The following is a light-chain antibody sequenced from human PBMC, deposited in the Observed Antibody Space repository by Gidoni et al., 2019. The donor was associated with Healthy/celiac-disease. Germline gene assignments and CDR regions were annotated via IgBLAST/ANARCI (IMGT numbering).Light chain of an antibody. CDR3: QQYGSSPPLT. CDR2: GAS. Sequence: EIVLTQSPGTLSLSPGERATLSCTASQSVSNSNLAWYQQKPGQAPTLLIYGASSRATGIPDRFSGSGSATDFSLTISSLEPEDFAVYYCQQYGSSPPLTFGGGTKVEIK. V-gene: IGKV3-20*01. CDR1: QSVSNSN. J-gene: IGKJ4*01.